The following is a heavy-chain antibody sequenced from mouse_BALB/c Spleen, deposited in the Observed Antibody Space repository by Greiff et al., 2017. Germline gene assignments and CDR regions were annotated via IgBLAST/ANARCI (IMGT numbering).Heavy chain of an antibody. D-gene: IGHD2-4*01. V-gene: IGHV5-9-4*01. CDR3: ARSITTGMDY. CDR2: ISSGGSYT. Sequence: VESGGGLVKPGGSLKLSCAASGFTFSSYAMSWVRQSPEKRLEWVAEISSGGSYTYYPDTVTGRFTISRDNAKNTLYLEMSSLRSEDTAMYYCARSITTGMDYWGQGTSVTVSS. J-gene: IGHJ4*01. CDR1: GFTFSSYA.